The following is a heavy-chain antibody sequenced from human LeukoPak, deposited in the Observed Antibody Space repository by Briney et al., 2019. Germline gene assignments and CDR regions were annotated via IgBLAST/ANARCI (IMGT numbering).Heavy chain of an antibody. J-gene: IGHJ5*02. CDR2: IQYDESLK. CDR3: AKDQGVVGSYDA. V-gene: IGHV3-30*02. CDR1: GFTFSRFG. Sequence: PGGSLRLSCEAAGFTFSRFGMNWVRQAPVKGLEWVAFIQYDESLKCYLGSVKGRFATSRDNSKNTVYLQMNSLRVEDTAVYYCAKDQGVVGSYDAWGQGTLVTVSS. D-gene: IGHD3-10*01.